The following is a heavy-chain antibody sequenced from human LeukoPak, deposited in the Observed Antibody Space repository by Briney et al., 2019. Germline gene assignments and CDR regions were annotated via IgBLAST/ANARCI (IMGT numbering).Heavy chain of an antibody. D-gene: IGHD3-16*01. J-gene: IGHJ4*02. CDR3: ARATYDYVWGSFMYYFDY. Sequence: GSLRLSCAASGFTFSSYSMNWVRQAPGKGLEWIGSIYYSGSTYYNPSLKSRVTISVDTSKNQFSLKLSSVTAADTAVYYCARATYDYVWGSFMYYFDYWGQGTLVTVSS. V-gene: IGHV4-59*05. CDR1: GFTFSSYSMN. CDR2: IYYSGST.